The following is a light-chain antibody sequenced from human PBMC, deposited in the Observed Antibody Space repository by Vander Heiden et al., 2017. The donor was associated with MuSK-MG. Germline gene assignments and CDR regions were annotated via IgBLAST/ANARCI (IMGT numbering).Light chain of an antibody. CDR1: QGISSW. V-gene: IGKV1-12*01. CDR2: AAS. CDR3: QQSNSFPIT. J-gene: IGKJ4*01. Sequence: IQVANAPSSVSASVGDRVTITCRASQGISSWLAWYQQKPWKAPKLLIYAASILLSGVPSRFSGSASATDFTLTISILHPEDFATYYCQQSNSFPITFGGGTKVEIK.